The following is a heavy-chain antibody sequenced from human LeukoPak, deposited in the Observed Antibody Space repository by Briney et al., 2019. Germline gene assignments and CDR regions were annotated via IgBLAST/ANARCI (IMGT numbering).Heavy chain of an antibody. Sequence: GASVKVSCKACGYTFTSYAMNWVRPAPGQGREWMGWINTNTGSPTYAQGFTGRFVFSLVTSVITAYLQISSLKAEGTAVYYCAREYEDCSSTSCYGWFDPWGQGTLVSVSS. J-gene: IGHJ5*02. CDR1: GYTFTSYA. D-gene: IGHD2-2*01. CDR2: INTNTGSP. V-gene: IGHV7-4-1*02. CDR3: AREYEDCSSTSCYGWFDP.